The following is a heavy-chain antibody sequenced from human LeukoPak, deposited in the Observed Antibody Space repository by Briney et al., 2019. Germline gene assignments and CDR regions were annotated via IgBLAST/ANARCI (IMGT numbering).Heavy chain of an antibody. Sequence: GGSLRLSCAASGFTFNSYWMSWVRQAPEKGPEWLANIRQDGSDKQYVDSVKGRFTISRDNAKDSLYLQMNSLSAEDTAVYYCARHSRGSPIDDWGQGTLVTVSS. CDR1: GFTFNSYW. D-gene: IGHD2-15*01. J-gene: IGHJ4*02. V-gene: IGHV3-7*01. CDR2: IRQDGSDK. CDR3: ARHSRGSPIDD.